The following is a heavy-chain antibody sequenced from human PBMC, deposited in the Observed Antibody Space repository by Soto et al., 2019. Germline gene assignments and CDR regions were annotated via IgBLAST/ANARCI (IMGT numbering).Heavy chain of an antibody. V-gene: IGHV3-15*07. Sequence: GGSLRLSCAASGFTFDDYAMHWVRQAPGKGLEWVGRIKSKTDGGTTDYAAPVKGRFTISRDDSKNTLYLQMNSLKTEDTAVYYCTTDQAYCSGGSCYSYHYYGMDVWGQRTTVTVSS. D-gene: IGHD2-15*01. CDR1: GFTFDDYA. J-gene: IGHJ6*02. CDR2: IKSKTDGGTT. CDR3: TTDQAYCSGGSCYSYHYYGMDV.